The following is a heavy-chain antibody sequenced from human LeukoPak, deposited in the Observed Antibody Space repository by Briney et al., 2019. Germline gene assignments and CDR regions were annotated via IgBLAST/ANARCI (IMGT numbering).Heavy chain of an antibody. D-gene: IGHD5-18*01. CDR1: GFTFSSYG. Sequence: PGGSLRLSCAASGFTFSSYGMHWDRQAPGKGLEWVAVISYDGSNKYYADSVKGRFTISRDNSKNTLYLQMNSLRAEDTAVYHCAKAFGELDTAMDYWGQGTLVTVSS. J-gene: IGHJ4*02. CDR3: AKAFGELDTAMDY. CDR2: ISYDGSNK. V-gene: IGHV3-30*18.